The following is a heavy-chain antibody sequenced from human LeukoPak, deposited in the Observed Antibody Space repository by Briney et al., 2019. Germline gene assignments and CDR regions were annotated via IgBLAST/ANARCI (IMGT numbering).Heavy chain of an antibody. CDR3: ASVEMATTNFEY. J-gene: IGHJ4*02. D-gene: IGHD5-24*01. CDR1: GGSISSYY. Sequence: SETLSLTCTVSGGSISSYYWSWIRQPAGKGLEWIGRIYTSGSTNYNPSLKSRVAMSVDTSKNQFSLKLSSVTAADTAVYYCASVEMATTNFEYWGQGTLVTVSS. CDR2: IYTSGST. V-gene: IGHV4-4*07.